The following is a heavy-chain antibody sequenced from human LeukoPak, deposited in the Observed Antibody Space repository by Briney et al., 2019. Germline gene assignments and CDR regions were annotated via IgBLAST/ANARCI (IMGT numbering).Heavy chain of an antibody. Sequence: LGASVKVSCKASGYTFTGYYMHWVRQAPGQGLEWMGWINPNSGGTNYAQKFQGRVTMTRDTSISTAYMELSRLRSDDTAVYYCAREWNIYSSWRYYYYYYMDVWGKGTTVTVSS. D-gene: IGHD6-13*01. J-gene: IGHJ6*03. CDR1: GYTFTGYY. CDR2: INPNSGGT. CDR3: AREWNIYSSWRYYYYYYMDV. V-gene: IGHV1-2*03.